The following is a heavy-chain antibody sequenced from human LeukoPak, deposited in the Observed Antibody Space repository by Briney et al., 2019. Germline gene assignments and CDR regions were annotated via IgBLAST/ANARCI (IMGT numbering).Heavy chain of an antibody. J-gene: IGHJ3*02. V-gene: IGHV4-59*01. CDR3: ARRTSNGWPSENAFDI. D-gene: IGHD6-19*01. CDR2: IFYTGST. Sequence: SETLSLTCTVSGGSITSYYWSWIRQPPGKGLEWIGYIFYTGSTNYNPSLKSRVTISVDTSKNQFSLKLSSVTAADTAMYYCARRTSNGWPSENAFDIWGQGTMVTVSS. CDR1: GGSITSYY.